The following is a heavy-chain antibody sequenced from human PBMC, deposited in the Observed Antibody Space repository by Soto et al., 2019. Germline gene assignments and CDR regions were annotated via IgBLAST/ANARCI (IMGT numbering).Heavy chain of an antibody. J-gene: IGHJ4*02. V-gene: IGHV3-30*18. CDR2: ISYDGSNK. CDR3: ANSGEGDY. D-gene: IGHD3-10*01. CDR1: GFTFSSYG. Sequence: QVQLVESGGGVVQPGRSLRLSCAASGFTFSSYGMHWVRQAPGKGLEWVAVISYDGSNKYYADSVKGRFTISRDNSKNTLYLQINSLRAEDTAAYYCANSGEGDYWGQGTLVTVSS.